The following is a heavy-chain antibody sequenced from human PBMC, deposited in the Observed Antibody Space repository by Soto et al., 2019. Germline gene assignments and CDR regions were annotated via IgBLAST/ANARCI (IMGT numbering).Heavy chain of an antibody. CDR3: AHKGSPGGRNYFDY. CDR1: GFSLTTGGLG. D-gene: IGHD2-15*01. V-gene: IGHV2-5*01. Sequence: QITLKESGPTLVKPTQTLTLTCTFSGFSLTTGGLGVGWIRQPPGKALESLALLYSNNDGRYSPSLKNRLTITEDTSKKQVVLTMADMVPVDTATYYGAHKGSPGGRNYFDYWVQGTLVTVSS. J-gene: IGHJ4*02. CDR2: LYSNNDG.